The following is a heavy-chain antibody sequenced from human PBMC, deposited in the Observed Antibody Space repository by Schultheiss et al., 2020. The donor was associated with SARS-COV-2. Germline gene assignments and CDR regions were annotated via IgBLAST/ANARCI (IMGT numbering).Heavy chain of an antibody. Sequence: GGSLRLSCAASGFTFSSYAMSWVRQAPGKGLEWVSAISGSGGGTYYADSVKGRFTISRDNSKNTLYLQMNSLRAEDTAVYYCAKDIVVVPAAIFRWKEIYYYYMDVWGKGTTVTVSS. CDR3: AKDIVVVPAAIFRWKEIYYYYMDV. CDR1: GFTFSSYA. CDR2: ISGSGGGT. J-gene: IGHJ6*03. D-gene: IGHD2-2*02. V-gene: IGHV3-23*01.